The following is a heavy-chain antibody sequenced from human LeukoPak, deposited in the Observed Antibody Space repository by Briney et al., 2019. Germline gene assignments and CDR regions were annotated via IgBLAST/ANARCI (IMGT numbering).Heavy chain of an antibody. V-gene: IGHV1-2*02. Sequence: GASVKVSCKASGYTFTGYFVHWVRQAPGQGLQWMGWINPNTGGTNYAQKFQGRVTMTRDTSISTAYMELSRLRSDDTAVYYCARDSAAPSSPLDYWGQGTLVTVSS. CDR1: GYTFTGYF. J-gene: IGHJ4*02. CDR2: INPNTGGT. D-gene: IGHD6-13*01. CDR3: ARDSAAPSSPLDY.